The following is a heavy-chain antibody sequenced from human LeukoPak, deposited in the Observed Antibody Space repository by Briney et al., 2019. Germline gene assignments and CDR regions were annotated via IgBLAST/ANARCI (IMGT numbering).Heavy chain of an antibody. J-gene: IGHJ4*02. Sequence: ASVKVSCKASGYTFTSNYIHWVRQAPGHGLEWMGMIYPRDGSTSYAQKFQGRVTVTRDTSTSTVHMELSSLRSEDTAVYYCARDQEGFDYWGQGTLVTVSS. CDR3: ARDQEGFDY. V-gene: IGHV1-46*01. CDR2: IYPRDGST. CDR1: GYTFTSNY.